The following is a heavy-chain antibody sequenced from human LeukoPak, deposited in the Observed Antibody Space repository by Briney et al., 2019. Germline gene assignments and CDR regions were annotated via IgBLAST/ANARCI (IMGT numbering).Heavy chain of an antibody. V-gene: IGHV4-31*03. CDR3: ARGVYDWDY. D-gene: IGHD3-9*01. J-gene: IGHJ4*02. CDR1: GGSISSGGHY. CDR2: IYYTGST. Sequence: SETLSHTGTVSGGSISSGGHYWSWIRQHPGKGLEWIGHIYYTGSTYYNPSLKSRVTLSVDTSKNQFSLKLSTVTAADTAVYYCARGVYDWDYWGQGTLVTVSS.